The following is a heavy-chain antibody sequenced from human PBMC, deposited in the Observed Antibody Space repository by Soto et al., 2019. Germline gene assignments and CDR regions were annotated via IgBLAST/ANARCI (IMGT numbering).Heavy chain of an antibody. CDR2: INHSGST. Sequence: QVQLQQWGAGLLKPSETLSLTCAVYGGSFSGYYWSWIRQPPGKGLEWIGEINHSGSTNYNPSLKSRVTISADTSQSQFSLKLSSVTAADTAVYYCARVRGRYFDYWGQGTLVTVSS. J-gene: IGHJ4*02. V-gene: IGHV4-34*01. D-gene: IGHD3-10*01. CDR3: ARVRGRYFDY. CDR1: GGSFSGYY.